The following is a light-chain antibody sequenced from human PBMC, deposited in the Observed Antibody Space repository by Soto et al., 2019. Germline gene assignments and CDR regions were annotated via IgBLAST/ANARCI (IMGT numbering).Light chain of an antibody. CDR3: QQYNSYPLT. CDR1: QRISSW. CDR2: KAS. Sequence: DIQMTQSPATLSASVGDRVTITCRASQRISSWLAWYQQRPGKAPNLLIYKASNLQSGVPSRFSGSGSGTEFTLTISSLQPDDFAIYYCQQYNSYPLTFDHGTKVEIK. J-gene: IGKJ1*01. V-gene: IGKV1-5*03.